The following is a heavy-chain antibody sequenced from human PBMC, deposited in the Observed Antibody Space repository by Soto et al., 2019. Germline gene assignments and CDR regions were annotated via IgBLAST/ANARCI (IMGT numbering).Heavy chain of an antibody. V-gene: IGHV3-23*01. J-gene: IGHJ6*03. CDR3: AKNPGISYYYYYMDV. CDR1: GFTFSSYA. CDR2: ISGSGGST. Sequence: EVQLLESGGGLVQPGGSLRLSCAASGFTFSSYAMSWVRQAPGKGLEWVSAISGSGGSTYYAYSVKGRFTISRDNSKNTLYLQMRSLRAEDTAVYYCAKNPGISYYYYYMDVWGKGTTVTVSS. D-gene: IGHD1-20*01.